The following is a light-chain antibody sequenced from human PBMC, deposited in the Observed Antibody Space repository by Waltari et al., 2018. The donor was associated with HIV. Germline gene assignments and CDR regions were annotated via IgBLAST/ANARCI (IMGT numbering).Light chain of an antibody. CDR1: QGISNY. CDR3: QKYNSAPLT. CDR2: AAS. J-gene: IGKJ5*01. V-gene: IGKV1-27*01. Sequence: DMQMTQSPSSLSASEGDRVTITCRASQGISNYLAWYQQKPGKAPKLLIYAASTLQSGVPSRFSGSGSGTDFTLTITSLQPEDVAIYYCQKYNSAPLTFGQGTRLEIK.